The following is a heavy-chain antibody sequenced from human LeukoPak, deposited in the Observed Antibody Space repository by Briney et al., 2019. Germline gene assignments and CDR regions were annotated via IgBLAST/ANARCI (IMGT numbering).Heavy chain of an antibody. CDR1: EYTFTSYD. J-gene: IGHJ4*02. D-gene: IGHD3-9*01. Sequence: GASVKVSCKASEYTFTSYDINWVRQATGQGLEWMGWINPNSGGTNYAQKFQGRVTMTRDTSISTAYMELSRLRSDDTAVYYCAGVSYDIVDYWGQGTLVTVSS. V-gene: IGHV1-2*02. CDR2: INPNSGGT. CDR3: AGVSYDIVDY.